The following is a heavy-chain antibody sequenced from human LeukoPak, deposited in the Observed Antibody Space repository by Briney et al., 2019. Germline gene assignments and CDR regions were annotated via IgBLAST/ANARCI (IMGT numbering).Heavy chain of an antibody. CDR1: GGSISNKY. J-gene: IGHJ5*02. D-gene: IGHD6-19*01. Sequence: KTSETLSLTCTVSGGSISNKYWSWIRQPPGKGLEWIGEINHSGSTNYNPSLKSRVTISVDTSKNQFSLKLSSVTAADTAVYYCARGGFSSGWYVGNNWFDPWGQGTLVTVSS. CDR2: INHSGST. V-gene: IGHV4-34*01. CDR3: ARGGFSSGWYVGNNWFDP.